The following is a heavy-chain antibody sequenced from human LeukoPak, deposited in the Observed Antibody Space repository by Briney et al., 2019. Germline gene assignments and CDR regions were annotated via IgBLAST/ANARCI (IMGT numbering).Heavy chain of an antibody. V-gene: IGHV1-69*04. Sequence: ASVKVSCKASGGTFSSYAISWVRQAPGQGLEWMGRIIPILGIANYAQKFQGRVTITADKSTSTAYMELSSLRSEDTAVYYCARDDYDILTGYYYYYGMDVWGQGTTVTVSS. CDR3: ARDDYDILTGYYYYYGMDV. CDR2: IIPILGIA. CDR1: GGTFSSYA. D-gene: IGHD3-9*01. J-gene: IGHJ6*02.